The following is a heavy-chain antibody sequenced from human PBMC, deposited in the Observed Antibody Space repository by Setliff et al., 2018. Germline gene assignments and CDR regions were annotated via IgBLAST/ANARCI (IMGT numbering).Heavy chain of an antibody. CDR3: ARERIYDGLNYNGMDV. D-gene: IGHD3-3*01. V-gene: IGHV3-30*02. CDR2: VQFDGSNK. Sequence: PGGSLRLSCAAPGFTLSPYAMTWVRQAPGEGLEWVAFVQFDGSNKYYADSVLGRFTISRDNIKNTAFLQMKSLGSDDTAVYYCARERIYDGLNYNGMDVWGQGTTVTVSS. J-gene: IGHJ6*01. CDR1: GFTLSPYA.